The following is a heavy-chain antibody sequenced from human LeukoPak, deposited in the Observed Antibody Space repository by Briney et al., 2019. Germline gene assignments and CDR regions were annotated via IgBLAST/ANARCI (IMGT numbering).Heavy chain of an antibody. V-gene: IGHV4-30-4*01. Sequence: PSETLSLTCTVSGGSFSSGDYYWSWIRQPPGTGLEWIGYIYYSGSTYYNPSLKSRVTISVDTSKNQFSLKLSSVTAADTAVYYCARVIRGVVRGVILIDGMDVWGKGTTVTVSS. J-gene: IGHJ6*04. CDR2: IYYSGST. CDR1: GGSFSSGDYY. CDR3: ARVIRGVVRGVILIDGMDV. D-gene: IGHD3-10*01.